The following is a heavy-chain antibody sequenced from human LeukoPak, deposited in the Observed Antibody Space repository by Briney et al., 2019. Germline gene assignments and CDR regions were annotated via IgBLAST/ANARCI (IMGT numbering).Heavy chain of an antibody. CDR3: ARLVGSSWYREVLRGRDY. V-gene: IGHV3-21*01. CDR1: GFTFSSYS. Sequence: PGGSLRLSCAASGFTFSSYSMNWVRQAPGKGLEWVSSISSSSSYIYYADSVKGRFTISRDNSKNTLYLQMNSLTAEDTAVYYCARLVGSSWYREVLRGRDYWGQGTLVTVSS. J-gene: IGHJ4*02. D-gene: IGHD6-13*01. CDR2: ISSSSSYI.